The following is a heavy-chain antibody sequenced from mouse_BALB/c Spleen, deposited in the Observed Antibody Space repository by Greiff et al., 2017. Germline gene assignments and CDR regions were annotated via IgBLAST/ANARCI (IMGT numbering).Heavy chain of an antibody. Sequence: EVQLVESGGGLVQPGGSRKLSCAASGFTFSSFGMHWVRQAPEKGLEWVAYISSGSSTIYYADTVKGRFTISRDNPKNTLFLQMISLRSEDTAMYYCARCHYRYDGFAYWGQGTLVTVSA. CDR3: ARCHYRYDGFAY. D-gene: IGHD2-14*01. CDR1: GFTFSSFG. CDR2: ISSGSSTI. V-gene: IGHV5-17*02. J-gene: IGHJ3*01.